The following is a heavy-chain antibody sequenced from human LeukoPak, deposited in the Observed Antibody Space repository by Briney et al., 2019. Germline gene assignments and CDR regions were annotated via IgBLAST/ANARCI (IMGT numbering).Heavy chain of an antibody. CDR1: GFTFSSYG. J-gene: IGHJ5*02. CDR3: AKEKAAAGTNNWFDP. Sequence: PGGSLRLSCAASGFTFSSYGMHWVRQAPGKGLEWVAFIRYDGSNKYYADSVKGRFTISRDNSKNTLYLQMNSLRAEDTAVYYCAKEKAAAGTNNWFDPWGQGTLVTVSS. D-gene: IGHD6-13*01. V-gene: IGHV3-30*02. CDR2: IRYDGSNK.